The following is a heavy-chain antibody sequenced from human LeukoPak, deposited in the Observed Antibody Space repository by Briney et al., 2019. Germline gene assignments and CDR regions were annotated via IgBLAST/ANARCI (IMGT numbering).Heavy chain of an antibody. CDR1: GYSISSGYY. CDR3: ALEGGEFMTTVTTAPGY. V-gene: IGHV4-38-2*02. CDR2: IYHSGST. Sequence: PSETLSLTCTVSGYSISSGYYWGWIRQPPGKGLEWIGSIYHSGSTYYNPSLKSRVTISVDTSKNQFSLKLSSVTAADTAVYYCALEGGEFMTTVTTAPGYWGQGTLVTVSS. D-gene: IGHD4-17*01. J-gene: IGHJ4*02.